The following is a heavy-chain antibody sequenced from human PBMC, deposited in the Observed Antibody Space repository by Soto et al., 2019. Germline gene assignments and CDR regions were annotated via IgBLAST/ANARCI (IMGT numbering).Heavy chain of an antibody. V-gene: IGHV3-74*01. CDR3: ARPAPYSSWLFDF. CDR2: INSDGSST. CDR1: GFTFSSYW. Sequence: GGSLRLSCAASGFTFSSYWMHWVRQAPGKGLVWVSRINSDGSSTSYADSVKGRFTISRDNAKNTLYLQMNSLRAEDTAVYYCARPAPYSSWLFDFWGQGTLVTVSS. J-gene: IGHJ4*02. D-gene: IGHD6-6*01.